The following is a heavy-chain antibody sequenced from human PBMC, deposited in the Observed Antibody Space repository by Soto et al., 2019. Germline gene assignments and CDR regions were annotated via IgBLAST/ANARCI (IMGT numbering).Heavy chain of an antibody. D-gene: IGHD3-3*01. CDR1: GGSISTGGYY. J-gene: IGHJ4*02. CDR3: ARKQAGFFYGIDY. V-gene: IGHV4-31*03. Sequence: SETLSLTCTVSGGSISTGGYYWSWVRQYPGKGLEWLGYIDGSGYTFYNPSLQSRLTLSMDTSKNQFSLKLSSATAADTAVYFCARKQAGFFYGIDYWGQGTLVTVSS. CDR2: IDGSGYT.